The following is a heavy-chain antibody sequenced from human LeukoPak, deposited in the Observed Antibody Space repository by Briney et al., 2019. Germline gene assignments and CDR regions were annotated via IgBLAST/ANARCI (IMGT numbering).Heavy chain of an antibody. D-gene: IGHD3-9*01. Sequence: GGSLRLSCAASGFTVSSNYMSWVRQAPGKGLEWVSVIYSGGSTYYADSVKGRFTISRGNSKNTLYLQMNSLRAEDTAVYYCARESSGILTGYYIDYWGQGTLVTVSS. J-gene: IGHJ4*02. CDR2: IYSGGST. CDR3: ARESSGILTGYYIDY. CDR1: GFTVSSNY. V-gene: IGHV3-53*01.